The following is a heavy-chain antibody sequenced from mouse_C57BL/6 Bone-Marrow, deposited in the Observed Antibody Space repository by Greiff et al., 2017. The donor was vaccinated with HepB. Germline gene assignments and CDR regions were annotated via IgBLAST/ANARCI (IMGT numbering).Heavy chain of an antibody. V-gene: IGHV5-12*01. CDR3: ARQEAMDD. CDR1: GFTFSDYY. Sequence: DVHLVESGGGLVQPGGSLKLSCAASGFTFSDYYMYWVRQTPEKRLEWVAYISNGGGSTYYPDTVKGRFTISRDNAKNTLYLQMSRLKSEDTAMYYGARQEAMDDWGQGTSVTVSS. CDR2: ISNGGGST. J-gene: IGHJ4*01.